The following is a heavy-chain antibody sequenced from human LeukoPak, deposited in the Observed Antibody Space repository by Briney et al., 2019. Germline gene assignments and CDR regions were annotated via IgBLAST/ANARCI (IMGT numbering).Heavy chain of an antibody. V-gene: IGHV1-18*01. CDR2: ISAYNGNT. CDR3: ARGLRIGAAHSPYYFDY. Sequence: ASVKVSCKASGYTFTSYGISWVRQAPGQGLEWMGWISAYNGNTNYAQKLQGRVTITADESTSTAYMELSSLRSEDTAVYYCARGLRIGAAHSPYYFDYWGQGTLVTVSS. D-gene: IGHD6-13*01. J-gene: IGHJ4*02. CDR1: GYTFTSYG.